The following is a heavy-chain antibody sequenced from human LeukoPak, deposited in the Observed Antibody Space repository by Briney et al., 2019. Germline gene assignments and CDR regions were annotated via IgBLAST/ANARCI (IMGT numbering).Heavy chain of an antibody. D-gene: IGHD1-26*01. J-gene: IGHJ4*02. CDR1: GGSISSYY. Sequence: SETLSLTCTVSGGSISSYYWSWIRQPPGKGLEWIGYIFYSGSTNYNPSLKSRVTISLDTSKNQFSLKLSSVTAADTAVYYCATQARIVGATGYFDYWGQGTLVTVSS. V-gene: IGHV4-59*08. CDR3: ATQARIVGATGYFDY. CDR2: IFYSGST.